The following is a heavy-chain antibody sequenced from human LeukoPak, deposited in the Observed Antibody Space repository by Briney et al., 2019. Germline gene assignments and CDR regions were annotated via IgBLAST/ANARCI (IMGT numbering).Heavy chain of an antibody. Sequence: GGSLTLSCAASRFTLSNYWMSWVRQAPGKGLEWVANIKQDGSETYYVDSVKGRSTISRDNAKNSLSLQMNSLRAEDTAVYYCARQRGSGCLDYWGQGTLVTVSS. V-gene: IGHV3-7*01. CDR3: ARQRGSGCLDY. D-gene: IGHD6-19*01. CDR1: RFTLSNYW. J-gene: IGHJ4*02. CDR2: IKQDGSET.